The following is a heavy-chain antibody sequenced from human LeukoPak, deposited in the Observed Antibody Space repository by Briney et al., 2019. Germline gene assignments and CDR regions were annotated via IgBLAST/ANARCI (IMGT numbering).Heavy chain of an antibody. CDR1: GFTFGDYA. D-gene: IGHD5-18*01. CDR3: TRGPLQLWIHNAMDV. V-gene: IGHV3-49*04. J-gene: IGHJ6*02. CDR2: IRSRAYRGST. Sequence: GGSLRLSCRAFGFTFGDYAMSWVRQAPGKGLEWVGFIRSRAYRGSTEYAASVKGRFTTLTNDSTNIAYLQLNSLEIEDTGFYYCTRGPLQLWIHNAMDVWGQGTTVTVSS.